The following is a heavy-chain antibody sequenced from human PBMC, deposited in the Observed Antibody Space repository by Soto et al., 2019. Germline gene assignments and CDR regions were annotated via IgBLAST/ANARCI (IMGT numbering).Heavy chain of an antibody. CDR1: GNTLSGLP. CDR2: LDYEEGER. J-gene: IGHJ4*02. V-gene: IGHV1-24*01. Sequence: ASVEVSCKVSGNTLSGLPMHWVRQAPGKGLQWMGSLDYEEGERNFAHRFQDRVTVTEDTSTDTAYMDLSSLKSEDTGVYYCASGVPKFDYCGQGTLVTVSS. CDR3: ASGVPKFDY.